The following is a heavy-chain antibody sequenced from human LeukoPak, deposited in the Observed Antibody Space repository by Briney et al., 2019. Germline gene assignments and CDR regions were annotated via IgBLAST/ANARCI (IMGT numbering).Heavy chain of an antibody. CDR1: GFTFSDSW. J-gene: IGHJ4*02. Sequence: PGGSLRLSCEVSGFTFSDSWMHWVRQTPGKGLVWVSRMYGDMSDISYADSVKGRFTISRDNSKNTLYLQMSSLRAEDTAVYYCVKGDLRLGELSSQDYWGQGTLVTVSS. V-gene: IGHV3-74*01. CDR2: MYGDMSDI. CDR3: VKGDLRLGELSSQDY. D-gene: IGHD3-16*02.